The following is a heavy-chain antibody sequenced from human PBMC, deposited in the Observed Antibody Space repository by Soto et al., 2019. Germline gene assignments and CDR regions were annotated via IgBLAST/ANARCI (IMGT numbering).Heavy chain of an antibody. Sequence: EVQLLESGGGLVQPGGSLRLSCAASGFTFSSYAMSWVRQAPGKGLEWVSAISGSGGSTYYADSVKGRFTISRDNSKNTMYLQMNSLRAEDTAVYYCAKVGVLVVVAAGFDYWGQGTLVTVSS. D-gene: IGHD2-15*01. CDR2: ISGSGGST. CDR3: AKVGVLVVVAAGFDY. J-gene: IGHJ4*02. CDR1: GFTFSSYA. V-gene: IGHV3-23*01.